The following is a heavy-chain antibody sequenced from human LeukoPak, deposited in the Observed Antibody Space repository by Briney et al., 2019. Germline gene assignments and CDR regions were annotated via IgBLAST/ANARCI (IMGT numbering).Heavy chain of an antibody. Sequence: PGGSLRLSCAASGFTFSSYAMSWVRQAPGKGLEWVSTISGSGGSTFCAGSVKGRFTISRDNSKNTLYLQMNTLRAEDTAVYYCAKDRGSGQDSGDYWGQGTLVTVSS. CDR3: AKDRGSGQDSGDY. CDR1: GFTFSSYA. J-gene: IGHJ4*02. D-gene: IGHD2-15*01. CDR2: ISGSGGST. V-gene: IGHV3-23*01.